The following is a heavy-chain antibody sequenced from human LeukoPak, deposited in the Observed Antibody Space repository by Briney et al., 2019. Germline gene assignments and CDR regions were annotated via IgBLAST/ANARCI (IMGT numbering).Heavy chain of an antibody. D-gene: IGHD3-9*01. Sequence: PSETLSLTCTVSGGSISSYYWSWIRQPAGKGLEWIGRIYTSGSTNYNPSLKSRVTMSVDTSKNQFSLKLSSVTAADTAVYYCARDASRGYFDWSSDDAFDIWGQGTMVTVSS. J-gene: IGHJ3*02. CDR1: GGSISSYY. CDR3: ARDASRGYFDWSSDDAFDI. V-gene: IGHV4-4*07. CDR2: IYTSGST.